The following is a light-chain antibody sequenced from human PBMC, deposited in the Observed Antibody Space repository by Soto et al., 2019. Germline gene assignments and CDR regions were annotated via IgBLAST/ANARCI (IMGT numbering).Light chain of an antibody. CDR3: SSYTSSSTLV. CDR1: SSDVGGYNY. CDR2: DVS. Sequence: QSALTQPASVSGSPGQSITISCTGTSSDVGGYNYVSWYQQHPGKAPNLMIYDVSNRPSGVSNRFSGSKSGNTASLTISGLQAEDEADYYFSSYTSSSTLVFGGGTQLTVL. V-gene: IGLV2-14*01. J-gene: IGLJ2*01.